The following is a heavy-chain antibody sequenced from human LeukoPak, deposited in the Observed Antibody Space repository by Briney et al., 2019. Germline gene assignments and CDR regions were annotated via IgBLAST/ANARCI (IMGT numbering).Heavy chain of an antibody. J-gene: IGHJ4*02. Sequence: GESLKISCKGSGYSFSNYWIGWVRQLPGKGLEWMGIIYPGDSDTTYSPSFQGQVTISADKSISTAYLQWSSLKASDTAMYYCTRPLQGIAATGYWGQGTLVTVSS. CDR1: GYSFSNYW. CDR3: TRPLQGIAATGY. CDR2: IYPGDSDT. D-gene: IGHD6-13*01. V-gene: IGHV5-51*01.